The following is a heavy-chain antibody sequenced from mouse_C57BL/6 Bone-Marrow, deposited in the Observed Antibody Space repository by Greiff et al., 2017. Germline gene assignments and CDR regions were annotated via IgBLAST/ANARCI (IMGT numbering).Heavy chain of an antibody. CDR3: EGPRFAY. CDR1: GYAFSSYW. J-gene: IGHJ3*01. CDR2: IYPGSGAI. V-gene: IGHV1-80*01. Sequence: QVQLQQSGAELVKPGASVKISCKASGYAFSSYWMNWVKQGPGKGLEWIGQIYPGSGAINYNDKFKGKATLTADKSTSTPYMQLSSLPSEYSAGYFCEGPRFAYWGQGTLVTVSA.